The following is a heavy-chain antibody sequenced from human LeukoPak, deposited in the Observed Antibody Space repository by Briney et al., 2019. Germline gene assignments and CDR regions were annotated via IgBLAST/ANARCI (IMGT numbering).Heavy chain of an antibody. J-gene: IGHJ6*03. CDR2: INDSGTI. Sequence: SETLSLTCAVYGGSFSHYSWSWIRQSPGMGLEWIGEINDSGTINYNPSLMSRVTISLDKSKNQFSLKLSSATAADTAVYYCARRWNYGRNYYIDVWGKGATVSVSS. V-gene: IGHV4-34*01. CDR1: GGSFSHYS. CDR3: ARRWNYGRNYYIDV. D-gene: IGHD1-7*01.